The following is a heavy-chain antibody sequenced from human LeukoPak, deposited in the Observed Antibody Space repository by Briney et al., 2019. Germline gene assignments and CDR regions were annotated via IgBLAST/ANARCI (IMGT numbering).Heavy chain of an antibody. Sequence: PGGSLRLSCAASGFTFSSYWMHWVRQAPGKGLVWVSRINSDGSSTSYADSVKGRFTISRDNAKNTLYLQMNSLRAEDTAVYYCAREGYDSSAFDYWGQGTLVTVSS. D-gene: IGHD3-22*01. CDR1: GFTFSSYW. J-gene: IGHJ4*02. CDR3: AREGYDSSAFDY. V-gene: IGHV3-74*01. CDR2: INSDGSST.